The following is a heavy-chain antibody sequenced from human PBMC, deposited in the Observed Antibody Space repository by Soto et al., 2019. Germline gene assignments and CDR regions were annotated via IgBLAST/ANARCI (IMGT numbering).Heavy chain of an antibody. D-gene: IGHD3-10*01. J-gene: IGHJ6*02. CDR1: GYRFTSYL. CDR3: ARHGPPGEPYYNSGMAG. Sequence: GESLTISSQCSGYRFTSYLIVLVRPLQGKGLEWMGIIYPGDSDTRYSPSFQGQVTISADKSISTAYLHWSSLKASATAMYYCARHGPPGEPYYNSGMAGGGQGNTVTFS. V-gene: IGHV5-51*01. CDR2: IYPGDSDT.